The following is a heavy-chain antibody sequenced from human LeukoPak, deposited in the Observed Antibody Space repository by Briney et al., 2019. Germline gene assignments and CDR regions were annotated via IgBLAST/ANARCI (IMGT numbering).Heavy chain of an antibody. CDR1: GFTVSSNY. J-gene: IGHJ4*02. CDR2: IYRGGEA. CDR3: ARGSPFEY. Sequence: GGSLRLSCAASGFTVSSNYMSWVRQAPGKGLECVSIIYRGGEAYYADSVRDRFTISRDSSKNTLYLQMNSLRAEDTAVYYCARGSPFEYWGQGTLVTVSS. D-gene: IGHD3-10*01. V-gene: IGHV3-66*01.